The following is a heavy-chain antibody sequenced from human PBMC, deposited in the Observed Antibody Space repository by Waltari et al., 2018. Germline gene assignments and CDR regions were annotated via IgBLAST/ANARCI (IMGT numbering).Heavy chain of an antibody. CDR2: ISFDGSRI. CDR1: GFTFSTYG. V-gene: IGHV3-33*05. Sequence: QMVESGGGVVQPGRSLRLSCEVSGFTFSTYGRHWVRQAPGRGLNWGAFISFDGSRIKYGCSVKGRPPITRDNSRLFLQPNSLPAVYTAMYFCARGGGLYYNDGSGPIDYWGQGTLVTVSS. D-gene: IGHD3-22*01. CDR3: ARGGGLYYNDGSGPIDY. J-gene: IGHJ4*02.